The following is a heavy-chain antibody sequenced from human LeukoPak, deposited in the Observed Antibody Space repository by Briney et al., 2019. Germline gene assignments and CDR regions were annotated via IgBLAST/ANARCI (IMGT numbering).Heavy chain of an antibody. Sequence: PGGSLRLSCAASGFTFNIYAMSWVRLAPGKGLQWVASMCGSAGCTFYADSVKGRFTISRDNSKNTLYLQMNSLRAEDTAIYFCARDRPNHHENNGHYYQRDGDHWGQGTLVTVSS. J-gene: IGHJ5*02. CDR1: GFTFNIYA. CDR2: MCGSAGCT. CDR3: ARDRPNHHENNGHYYQRDGDH. V-gene: IGHV3-23*01. D-gene: IGHD3-10*01.